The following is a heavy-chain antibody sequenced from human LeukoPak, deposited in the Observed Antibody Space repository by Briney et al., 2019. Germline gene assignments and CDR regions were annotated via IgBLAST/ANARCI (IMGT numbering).Heavy chain of an antibody. D-gene: IGHD5-12*01. Sequence: GGSLRLSCAASGFTFSSYGMHWVRQAPGKGLEWVAVIWYDGSNKYNADSVKGRFTISRDNSKNTLYLQMNSLRAEDTAVYYCARDSGYDSFDYWGQGTLVTVSS. CDR3: ARDSGYDSFDY. J-gene: IGHJ4*02. CDR2: IWYDGSNK. CDR1: GFTFSSYG. V-gene: IGHV3-33*01.